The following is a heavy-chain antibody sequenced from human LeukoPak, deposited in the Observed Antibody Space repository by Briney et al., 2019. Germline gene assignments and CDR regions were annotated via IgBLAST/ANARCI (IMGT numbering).Heavy chain of an antibody. J-gene: IGHJ2*01. CDR1: GVSINKYY. V-gene: IGHV4-59*08. Sequence: SETLSLTCTASGVSINKYYWSWIRQLPGKGLEWINDIHHSGSTHYNPSLKSRVTISVDTSKNQFSLNLSSVTAADTAMYYCARLVRGVGYWYFDLWGRGTLVTVSS. D-gene: IGHD3-10*01. CDR3: ARLVRGVGYWYFDL. CDR2: IHHSGST.